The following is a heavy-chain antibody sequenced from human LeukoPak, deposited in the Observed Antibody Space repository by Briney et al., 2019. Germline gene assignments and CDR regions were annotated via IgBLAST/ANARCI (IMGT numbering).Heavy chain of an antibody. J-gene: IGHJ4*02. V-gene: IGHV4-39*01. CDR3: ARGIPLYSSSWYFNY. Sequence: SGTLSLTCTVSGDSVSSSSYYWGWVRQPPGKGLEWIADIYYSGSSYYSPSLKSRVTISLDTSKNQFSLKLSSVTAADTAAYYCARGIPLYSSSWYFNYWGQGTLVTVSS. CDR1: GDSVSSSSYY. D-gene: IGHD6-13*01. CDR2: IYYSGSS.